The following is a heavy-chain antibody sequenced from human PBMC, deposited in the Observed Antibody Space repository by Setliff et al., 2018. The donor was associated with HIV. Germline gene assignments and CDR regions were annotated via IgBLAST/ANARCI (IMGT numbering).Heavy chain of an antibody. CDR2: VYYSGDI. CDR1: GVSFSTNMYY. V-gene: IGHV4-39*01. CDR3: ARRAESTTTWFSSWYSYDMDV. J-gene: IGHJ6*02. D-gene: IGHD2-15*01. Sequence: PSETLSLTCSVSGVSFSTNMYYWGWIRQPPGKGLGWVGSVYYSGDIFYNPSLRSRVTISLDSSKNQLSLRLKSVTAADTAVYFCARRAESTTTWFSSWYSYDMDVWGQGTTVTVSS.